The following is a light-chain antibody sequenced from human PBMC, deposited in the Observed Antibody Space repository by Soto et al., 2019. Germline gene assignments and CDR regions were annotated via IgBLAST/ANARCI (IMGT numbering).Light chain of an antibody. V-gene: IGLV2-14*01. J-gene: IGLJ1*01. Sequence: QSALTQPASVSGSPGQSITISCTGTSSDVGGYNSVSWYQQHPGKAPKLMIYDVSNRPSGVSNRFSGSKSGNTASLTISGLQAEDDADYYCSSYTSSSTLGVFGTGTKVTVL. CDR1: SSDVGGYNS. CDR2: DVS. CDR3: SSYTSSSTLGV.